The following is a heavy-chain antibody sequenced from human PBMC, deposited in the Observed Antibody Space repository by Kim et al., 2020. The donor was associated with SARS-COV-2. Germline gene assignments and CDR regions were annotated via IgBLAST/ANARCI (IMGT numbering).Heavy chain of an antibody. CDR3: VRDVTWSVDY. CDR1: GFAFSGFW. Sequence: GGSLRLSCAASGFAFSGFWMHWVRQAPGTGLEWVSGIKTDGSITRYADSVRGRFTISRDNAKNTLYLQMESLRREDTAVYYCVRDVTWSVDYWGQGTLVTV. D-gene: IGHD2-8*01. V-gene: IGHV3-74*01. J-gene: IGHJ4*02. CDR2: IKTDGSIT.